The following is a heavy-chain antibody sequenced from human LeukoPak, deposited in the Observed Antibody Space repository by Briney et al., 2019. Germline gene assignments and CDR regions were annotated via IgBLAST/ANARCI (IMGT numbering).Heavy chain of an antibody. CDR1: GGSISSYY. V-gene: IGHV4-59*01. CDR2: IYYSGST. D-gene: IGHD3-9*01. Sequence: SETLSLTCTVSGGSISSYYWSLIRQPPGKGLEWIGYIYYSGSTNYNPSLKSRVTISVDTSKNQFSLKLSSVTAADTAVYYCASGLRYFGTWGQGTLVTVSS. J-gene: IGHJ5*02. CDR3: ASGLRYFGT.